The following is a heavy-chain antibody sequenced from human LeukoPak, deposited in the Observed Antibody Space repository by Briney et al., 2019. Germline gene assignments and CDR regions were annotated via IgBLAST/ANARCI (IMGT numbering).Heavy chain of an antibody. J-gene: IGHJ6*03. D-gene: IGHD3-10*01. CDR1: GGSISSYY. Sequence: PSETLSLTCTVSGGSISSYYWSWIRQPPGKGLEWIGYIYYSGYTNYNPSLKSRVTISVDTSKNQFSLKLSPVTAADTAVYYCARTTMVRGTYYTDVWGKGTTVTISS. V-gene: IGHV4-59*01. CDR3: ARTTMVRGTYYTDV. CDR2: IYYSGYT.